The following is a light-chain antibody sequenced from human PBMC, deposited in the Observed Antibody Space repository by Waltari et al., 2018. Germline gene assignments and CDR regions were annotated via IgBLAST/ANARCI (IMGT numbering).Light chain of an antibody. CDR2: AAS. Sequence: DIQLTQSPSFLSASLGDRATITCRASQGINSYFAWYQHNPGKAPKLLIYAASTLQSGVPSRFSGSESGTEFTLTISSLQPEDFATYYCQQLHTYPITFGQGTLLEIK. V-gene: IGKV1-9*01. J-gene: IGKJ5*01. CDR3: QQLHTYPIT. CDR1: QGINSY.